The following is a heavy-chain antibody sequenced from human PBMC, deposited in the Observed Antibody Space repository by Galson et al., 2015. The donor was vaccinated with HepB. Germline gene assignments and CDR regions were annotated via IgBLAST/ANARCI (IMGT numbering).Heavy chain of an antibody. CDR2: ISGSGGSA. Sequence: SLRLSCAASGFTFTSYAMRWVRQAPGKGLEWVSAISGSGGSAYYADSVKGRFTISRDNSKNTLYLQMNSLRAEDTAIYYCANSPFWSGEVLDYWGQGTLVTVSS. D-gene: IGHD3-3*01. CDR1: GFTFTSYA. V-gene: IGHV3-23*01. J-gene: IGHJ4*02. CDR3: ANSPFWSGEVLDY.